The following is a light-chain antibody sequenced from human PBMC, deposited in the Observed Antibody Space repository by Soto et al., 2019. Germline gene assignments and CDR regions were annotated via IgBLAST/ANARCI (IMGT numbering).Light chain of an antibody. CDR3: QQTHDLPRT. V-gene: IGKV1-12*01. J-gene: IGKJ1*01. CDR2: GAY. CDR1: QYIGTS. Sequence: DIRMTQSPSSVSASLGDSVTLTCRASQYIGTSLAWYQQRPGEAPKLRIYGAYRLHVGVPSRFTAIGSGTDFTLTITSLKTEDFGIYFCQQTHDLPRTFGLGTKVDIK.